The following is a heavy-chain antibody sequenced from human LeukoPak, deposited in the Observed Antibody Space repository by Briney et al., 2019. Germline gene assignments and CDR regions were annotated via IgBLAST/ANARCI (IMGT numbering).Heavy chain of an antibody. D-gene: IGHD2-2*01. Sequence: GRSLRLSCAASGFTFDDYAMHWVRQAPGKGLEWVSGISWNSGSIGYADSVKGRFTISRDNAKNSLYLQMNSLRAEDTALYYCAKDIYGDIVVVPAGFDYWGQGTLVTASS. CDR2: ISWNSGSI. J-gene: IGHJ4*02. CDR3: AKDIYGDIVVVPAGFDY. V-gene: IGHV3-9*01. CDR1: GFTFDDYA.